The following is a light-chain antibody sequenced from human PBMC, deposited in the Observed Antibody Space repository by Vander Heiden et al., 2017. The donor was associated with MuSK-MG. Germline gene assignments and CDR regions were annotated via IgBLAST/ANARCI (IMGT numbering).Light chain of an antibody. Sequence: QSVLTQPPSVSGAPGQRVPICCTGSSSNIGAGYDVHWYQQLPGTAPKLLIYGNSNRPSGVPDRFSGSKSGTSASLAITGLQAEDEADYYCQSYDSSRSGFYVFGTGTKVTVL. CDR3: QSYDSSRSGFYV. V-gene: IGLV1-40*01. CDR2: GNS. J-gene: IGLJ1*01. CDR1: SSNIGAGYD.